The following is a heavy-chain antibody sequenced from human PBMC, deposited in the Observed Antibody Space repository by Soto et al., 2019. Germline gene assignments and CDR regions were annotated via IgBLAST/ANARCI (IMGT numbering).Heavy chain of an antibody. Sequence: QVQLVQSGAEVKKPGSSVKVSCKASGGTFSSYTISWVRQAPGQGLEWMGRIIPILGIANYAQKFQGRVTTTADNSTSPAYMELSSLRSEATAVYYCARAAAPRPYYGMDVWGQGTTVTVSS. CDR1: GGTFSSYT. D-gene: IGHD2-15*01. J-gene: IGHJ6*02. CDR3: ARAAAPRPYYGMDV. V-gene: IGHV1-69*02. CDR2: IIPILGIA.